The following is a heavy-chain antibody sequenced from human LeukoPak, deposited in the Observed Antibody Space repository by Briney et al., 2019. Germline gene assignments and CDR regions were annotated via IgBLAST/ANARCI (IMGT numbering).Heavy chain of an antibody. J-gene: IGHJ5*02. CDR1: GYTFTGYY. CDR2: INPNSGGT. V-gene: IGHV1-2*02. CDR3: ARDSYGDYVFWFDP. D-gene: IGHD4-17*01. Sequence: GASVKVSCKASGYTFTGYYMHWVRQAPGQGLEWMGWINPNSGGTKYSQKFQGRVTMTSDTSINTAYMELSRLRSDDTAVYYCARDSYGDYVFWFDPWGQGTLVTVSS.